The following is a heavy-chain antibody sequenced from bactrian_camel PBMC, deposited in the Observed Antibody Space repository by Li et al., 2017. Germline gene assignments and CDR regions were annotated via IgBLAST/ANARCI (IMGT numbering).Heavy chain of an antibody. J-gene: IGHJ6*01. Sequence: EVQLVESGGGLVEAGGSLRLSCEGSSYTFNSFSLAWFRQAPGKEREFVAGIYTDAGSSHYSESVKGRFTISQDNAKNTLTLRMNSLKPEDTGIYYCAATRVSTRGFCPGSTKREVYRAWGQGTQVTVS. CDR1: SYTFNSFS. D-gene: IGHD7*01. CDR3: AATRVSTRGFCPGSTKREVYRA. V-gene: IGHV3S31*01. CDR2: IYTDAGSS.